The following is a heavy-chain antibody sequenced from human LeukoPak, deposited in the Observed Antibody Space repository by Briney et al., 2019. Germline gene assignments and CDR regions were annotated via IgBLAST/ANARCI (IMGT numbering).Heavy chain of an antibody. CDR1: GYTFTSYG. D-gene: IGHD6-13*01. CDR3: ARDKTYSSSWSVPGDY. CDR2: ISAYNGNT. J-gene: IGHJ4*02. Sequence: GASVKVSCKASGYTFTSYGISWVRQVPGQGLEWMGWISAYNGNTNYAQKLQGRVTMATDTSTSTAYMELRSLRSDDTAVYYCARDKTYSSSWSVPGDYWGQGTLVTVSS. V-gene: IGHV1-18*01.